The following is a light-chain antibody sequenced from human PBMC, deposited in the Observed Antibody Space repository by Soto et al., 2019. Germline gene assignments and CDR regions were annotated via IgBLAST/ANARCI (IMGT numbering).Light chain of an antibody. V-gene: IGKV3-15*01. CDR1: QSVNDN. CDR3: QQYNSWPLT. J-gene: IGKJ4*01. CDR2: GAS. Sequence: EIVMTQSPGTLSLSPGERATLSCRASQSVNDNLAWYQQKPGQAPRLLVYGASTRATGIPVRFSGSGSGTEVTLTISSLQSEDFAVYYCQQYNSWPLTFGGGAKVEIK.